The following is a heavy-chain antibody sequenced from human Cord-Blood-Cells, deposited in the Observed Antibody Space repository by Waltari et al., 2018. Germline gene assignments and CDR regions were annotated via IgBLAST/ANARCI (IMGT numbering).Heavy chain of an antibody. V-gene: IGHV3-23*01. J-gene: IGHJ5*02. CDR1: GFTFSSYA. Sequence: EVQLLESGGGLVQPGGSLRLSCAASGFTFSSYAMSWVRQAPGKGLEWVSGISGSGGRTYYADSVKGWFTISRDNSKNTLYLQMNSLRAEDTAVYYCAKGETAMVTYNWFDPWGQGTLVTVSS. D-gene: IGHD5-18*01. CDR2: ISGSGGRT. CDR3: AKGETAMVTYNWFDP.